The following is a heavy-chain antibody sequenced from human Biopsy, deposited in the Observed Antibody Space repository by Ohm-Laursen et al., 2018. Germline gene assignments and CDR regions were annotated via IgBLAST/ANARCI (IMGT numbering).Heavy chain of an antibody. CDR2: INPNSGNA. V-gene: IGHV1-2*02. D-gene: IGHD2-15*01. Sequence: GASVKVSCKASGYTFAGYYLHWVRQAPGHGLEWMGWINPNSGNANYAQSFQGRLTVTRDTSITTAYMELTSLTSDDTAIYYCARVPAYPSSDGYYGLDLWGQGTTVIVSS. CDR3: ARVPAYPSSDGYYGLDL. J-gene: IGHJ6*02. CDR1: GYTFAGYY.